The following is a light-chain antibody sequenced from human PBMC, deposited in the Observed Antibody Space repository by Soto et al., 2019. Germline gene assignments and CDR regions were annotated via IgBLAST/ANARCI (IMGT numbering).Light chain of an antibody. CDR2: LDSDXXX. CDR1: SGHSSYA. CDR3: QTWGTGIHVV. V-gene: IGLV4-69*01. Sequence: QPVLTQSPSASASLGASVKLTCTLSSGHSSYAIAWHQQQPEKGPRYLMKLDSDXXXTXXXXXXXXXSGSSSGAERYLTISSXXXXXXXDYYCQTWGTGIHVVFGGGTKLTVL. J-gene: IGLJ2*01.